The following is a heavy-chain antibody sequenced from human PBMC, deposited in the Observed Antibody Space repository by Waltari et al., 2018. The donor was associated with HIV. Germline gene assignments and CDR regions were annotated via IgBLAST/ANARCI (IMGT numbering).Heavy chain of an antibody. D-gene: IGHD1-26*01. CDR2: ISSDSDPI. Sequence: EVQLVESGGGFVRPGGSLRLHCAASGFTFSNYAMNWVRQAPGKGLELVSYISSDSDPIYYAESVKGRFTVSRDNAKNSLYLQMNSLRDEDTAVYYCERGLHSGNKYFGIDVWGQGTTVTVSS. J-gene: IGHJ6*02. CDR3: ERGLHSGNKYFGIDV. CDR1: GFTFSNYA. V-gene: IGHV3-48*02.